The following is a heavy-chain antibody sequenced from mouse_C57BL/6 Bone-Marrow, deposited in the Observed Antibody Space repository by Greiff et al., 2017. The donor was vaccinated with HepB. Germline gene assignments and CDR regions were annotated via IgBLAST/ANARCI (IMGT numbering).Heavy chain of an antibody. V-gene: IGHV3-6*01. CDR3: ARDRWYDYDGYYAMDY. Sequence: DVQLQESGPGLVKPSQSLSLTCSVTGYSITSGYYWNWIRQFPGNKLEWMGYISYDGSNNYNPSLKNRISITRDTSKNQFFLKLNSVTTEDTATYYCARDRWYDYDGYYAMDYWGQGTSVTVSS. J-gene: IGHJ4*01. D-gene: IGHD2-4*01. CDR2: ISYDGSN. CDR1: GYSITSGYY.